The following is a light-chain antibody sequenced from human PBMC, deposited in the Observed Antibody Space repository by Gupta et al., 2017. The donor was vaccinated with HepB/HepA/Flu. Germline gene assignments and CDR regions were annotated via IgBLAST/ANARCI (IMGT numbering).Light chain of an antibody. Sequence: GDRVTITCRASQIITTYLSWYQQKPGKAPRLLISSASRLQSGVPSRFSGSGSGTDFTLTISSLQLEDFATYYCQQSYDIPFTFGPGTTVDI. V-gene: IGKV1-39*01. CDR2: SAS. CDR1: QIITTY. J-gene: IGKJ3*01. CDR3: QQSYDIPFT.